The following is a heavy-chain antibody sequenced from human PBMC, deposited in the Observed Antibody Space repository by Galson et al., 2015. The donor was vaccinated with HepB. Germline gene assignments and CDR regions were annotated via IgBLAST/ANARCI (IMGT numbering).Heavy chain of an antibody. Sequence: SLRLSCAASGFTFSSYWMSWVRQAPGKGLEWVANIKQDGSQKYYVDSVKGRFTISRDNAKNSLYLQMNSLSADDTAVYYCARDRGGSGSYLFYYNGMDVWGQGTTVTVSS. CDR2: IKQDGSQK. CDR1: GFTFSSYW. D-gene: IGHD3-10*01. V-gene: IGHV3-7*01. J-gene: IGHJ6*02. CDR3: ARDRGGSGSYLFYYNGMDV.